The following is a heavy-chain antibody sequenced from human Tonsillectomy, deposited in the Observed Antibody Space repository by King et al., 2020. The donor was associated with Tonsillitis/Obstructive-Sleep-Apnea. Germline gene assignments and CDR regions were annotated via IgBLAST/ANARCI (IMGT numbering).Heavy chain of an antibody. CDR2: INPNNGGT. CDR1: GYTFTGYY. D-gene: IGHD4-17*01. J-gene: IGHJ4*02. V-gene: IGHV1-2*02. CDR3: TRRTVTDGFDY. Sequence: QVQLVESGAEVKKPGASVKVSCKASGYTFTGYYIHWVRQAPGQGLEWMGWINPNNGGTKYAQQFQGRVTVTRDTSISTAYMELSSLRSDDTAVYFCTRRTVTDGFDYWGQGTLVTVSS.